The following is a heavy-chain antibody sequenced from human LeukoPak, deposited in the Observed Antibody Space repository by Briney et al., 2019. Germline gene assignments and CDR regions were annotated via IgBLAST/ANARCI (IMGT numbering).Heavy chain of an antibody. CDR2: INHSGST. V-gene: IGHV4-34*01. D-gene: IGHD3-22*01. CDR3: ARRRGRGYYDSSGSYPDY. Sequence: SETLSLTCAVYGESLSGYYWSWIRQPPGKGLEWIGEINHSGSTNYNPSLRSRVTMSLDTSKNQFPLNLNSVTAADTAVYYCARRRGRGYYDSSGSYPDYWGQGTLVTVSS. CDR1: GESLSGYY. J-gene: IGHJ4*02.